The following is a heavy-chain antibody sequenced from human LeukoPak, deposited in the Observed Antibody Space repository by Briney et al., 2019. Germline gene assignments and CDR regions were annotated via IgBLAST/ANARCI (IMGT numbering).Heavy chain of an antibody. CDR1: GFTFGSFA. CDR3: AKGSLGNWYFFDY. V-gene: IGHV3-23*01. J-gene: IGHJ4*02. Sequence: GGSLRLSCAASGFTFGSFAMSWVRQAPGKGPEWAPTFSRNGRDTYYADSVKGRFTIFRDNSKNTLYLQMNSLRVEDTAVYYCAKGSLGNWYFFDYWGLGTLVTVSS. CDR2: FSRNGRDT. D-gene: IGHD1-1*01.